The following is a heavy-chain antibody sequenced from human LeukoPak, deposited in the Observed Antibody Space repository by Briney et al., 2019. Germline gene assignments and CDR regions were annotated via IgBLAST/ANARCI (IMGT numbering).Heavy chain of an antibody. V-gene: IGHV4-34*01. J-gene: IGHJ4*02. D-gene: IGHD1-1*01. CDR3: ARARPGNDGGNFDY. Sequence: SETLSLTCAVYGGSFSGYYWSWIRQPPGKGLEWIGEINHSGSTNYNPSLKSRVTISVDTSKNQFSLKLSSVTAADTAVYYCARARPGNDGGNFDYWGQGTLVTVSS. CDR2: INHSGST. CDR1: GGSFSGYY.